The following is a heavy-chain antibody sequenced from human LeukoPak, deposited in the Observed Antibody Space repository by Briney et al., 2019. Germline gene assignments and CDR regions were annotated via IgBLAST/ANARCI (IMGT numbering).Heavy chain of an antibody. V-gene: IGHV1-2*06. Sequence: GASVKVSXKASGYSFTGYYMHWVRQAPGQGLEWMGRINPKSGDTKYAQKFQGRVTMTRDTSISTAYMELSRLRSDDTAVFYCAREGDELFFDYWGQGTLVTVSS. CDR3: AREGDELFFDY. J-gene: IGHJ4*02. D-gene: IGHD1-7*01. CDR1: GYSFTGYY. CDR2: INPKSGDT.